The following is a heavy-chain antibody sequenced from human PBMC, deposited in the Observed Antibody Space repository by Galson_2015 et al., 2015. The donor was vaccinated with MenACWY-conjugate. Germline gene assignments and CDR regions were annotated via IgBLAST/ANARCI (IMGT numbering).Heavy chain of an antibody. D-gene: IGHD2-21*02. V-gene: IGHV3-23*01. CDR2: ISGGGATT. CDR1: GFTFSNYA. CDR3: AKDLVYCGGACFSFEGGPPFIGDV. Sequence: SLRLSCAVSGFTFSNYAMSWVRQAPGKGLQWVSAISGGGATTYYADSVKGRFAISRDNSKNTLYLQMNSLRAEDTAVYYCAKDLVYCGGACFSFEGGPPFIGDVWGQGTTVTVSS. J-gene: IGHJ6*02.